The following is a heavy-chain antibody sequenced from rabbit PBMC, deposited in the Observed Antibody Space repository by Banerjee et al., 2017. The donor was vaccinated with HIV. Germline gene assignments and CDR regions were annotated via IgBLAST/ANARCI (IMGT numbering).Heavy chain of an antibody. CDR1: GFSFSSSYW. CDR3: ARDPGIVYNL. J-gene: IGHJ4*01. D-gene: IGHD3-1*01. V-gene: IGHV1S45*01. CDR2: IYTGSTGST. Sequence: QEQLEESGGDLVQPEGSLTLTCTASGFSFSSSYWLYWVRQAPGKGLEWIACIYTGSTGSTYYASWAKGRFTISKTSSTTVTLQMTSLTAADTATYFCARDPGIVYNLWGPGTLVTVS.